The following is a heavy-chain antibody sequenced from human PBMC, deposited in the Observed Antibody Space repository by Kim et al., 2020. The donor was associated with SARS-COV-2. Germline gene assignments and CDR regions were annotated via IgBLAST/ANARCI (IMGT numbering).Heavy chain of an antibody. CDR1: GFSFSSYD. V-gene: IGHV3-48*02. D-gene: IGHD6-25*01. Sequence: GGSLRLSCAASGFSFSSYDMNWVRQAPGKGLEWLSYISSGSSSIYYADSVKGRFTISRDNAKNSLYLQLNSLRDDDTAVYFCARDQRTYYFNYWGQGTL. CDR3: ARDQRTYYFNY. CDR2: ISSGSSSI. J-gene: IGHJ4*02.